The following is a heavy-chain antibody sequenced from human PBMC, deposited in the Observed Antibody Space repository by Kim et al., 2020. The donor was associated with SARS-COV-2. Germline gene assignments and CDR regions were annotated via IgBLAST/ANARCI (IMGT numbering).Heavy chain of an antibody. V-gene: IGHV5-51*01. CDR1: GYSFTSYW. D-gene: IGHD3-22*01. CDR2: IYPGDSDT. J-gene: IGHJ5*02. CDR3: AIPFYDSSGYYFNWFDP. Sequence: GESLKISCKGSGYSFTSYWIGWVRQMPGKGLEWMGIIYPGDSDTRYSPSFQGQVTISADKSISTAYLQWSSLKASDTAMYYCAIPFYDSSGYYFNWFDPWGQGTLVTVSS.